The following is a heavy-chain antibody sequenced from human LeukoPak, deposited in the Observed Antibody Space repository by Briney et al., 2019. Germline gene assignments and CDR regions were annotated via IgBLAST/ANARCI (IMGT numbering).Heavy chain of an antibody. CDR1: GGSISSYY. J-gene: IGHJ4*02. CDR3: ARFPAAMADFDY. Sequence: PSETLSLTCTVSGGSISSYYWSWIRQPPGKGLEWIGYIYYSGSTNYNPSLKSRVTISVDTSKNQFSLKLSSVTAADTAVYYCARFPAAMADFDYWGQGTLVTVSS. CDR2: IYYSGST. V-gene: IGHV4-59*01. D-gene: IGHD5-18*01.